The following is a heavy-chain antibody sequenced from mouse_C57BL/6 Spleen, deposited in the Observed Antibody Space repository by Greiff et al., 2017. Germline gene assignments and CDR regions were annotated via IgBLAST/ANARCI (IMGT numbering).Heavy chain of an antibody. Sequence: VQLQQSGAELVRPGSSVKLSCKASGYTFTSYWMHWVKQRPIQGLEWIGNIDPSDSDTHYNPKFKDKATLTVDKSSSTAYMQLSSLTSEDSAVXYCARQDTVVAPYAMDYWGQGTSVTVSS. J-gene: IGHJ4*01. D-gene: IGHD1-1*01. CDR1: GYTFTSYW. V-gene: IGHV1-52*01. CDR3: ARQDTVVAPYAMDY. CDR2: IDPSDSDT.